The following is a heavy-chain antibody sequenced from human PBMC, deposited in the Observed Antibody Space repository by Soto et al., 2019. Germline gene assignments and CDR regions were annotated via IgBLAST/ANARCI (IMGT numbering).Heavy chain of an antibody. V-gene: IGHV3-30*18. Sequence: PGGSLRLSCAASGFTFSSYGMHWVRQAPGKGLEWVAVISYDGSNKYYADSVKGRFTISRDNSKNTLYLQMNSLRAEDTAVYYCAKPGCSGGSCYSSHWFDPWGQGTLVTVSS. D-gene: IGHD2-15*01. J-gene: IGHJ5*02. CDR2: ISYDGSNK. CDR1: GFTFSSYG. CDR3: AKPGCSGGSCYSSHWFDP.